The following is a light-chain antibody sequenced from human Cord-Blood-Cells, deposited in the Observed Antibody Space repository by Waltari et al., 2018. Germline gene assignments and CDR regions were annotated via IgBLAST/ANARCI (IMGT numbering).Light chain of an antibody. J-gene: IGKJ2*01. V-gene: IGKV3-20*01. CDR2: GAS. Sequence: ETVLTQSPGTLSLSPGERATLPCRASQSVSSSYLAWYQQKPGQAPRLLIYGASSRATGIPDRFSGSGSGTDFTLTISRLEPEDFAVYYCQQYGSSPETFGQGTKLEIK. CDR1: QSVSSSY. CDR3: QQYGSSPET.